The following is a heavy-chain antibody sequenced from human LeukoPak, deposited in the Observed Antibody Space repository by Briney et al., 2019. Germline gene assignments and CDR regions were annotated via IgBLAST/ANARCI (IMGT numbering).Heavy chain of an antibody. Sequence: PGGSLRLSCAASGFTFSSYSMNWVRQAPGKGLEWVSYISSFSSTIYYADSVKGRFTISRDNAKSSLYLQMNSLGDEDTAVYHCARDGATPVDFDYWGQGTLVTVSS. D-gene: IGHD4-23*01. V-gene: IGHV3-48*02. J-gene: IGHJ4*02. CDR1: GFTFSSYS. CDR2: ISSFSSTI. CDR3: ARDGATPVDFDY.